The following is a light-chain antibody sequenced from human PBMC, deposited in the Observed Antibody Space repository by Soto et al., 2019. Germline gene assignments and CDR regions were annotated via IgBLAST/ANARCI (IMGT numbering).Light chain of an antibody. Sequence: QSALTQPASVSGSPGQSITISCTGTSSDIDNYNYVSWYQQYPGKAPKVMIYEVSSRPSGVSHRFSGSKSGNTASLTISGLQPEDEAAYYCSSYTGNYIYVLGTGTQLTVL. CDR1: SSDIDNYNY. CDR3: SSYTGNYIYV. J-gene: IGLJ1*01. V-gene: IGLV2-14*01. CDR2: EVS.